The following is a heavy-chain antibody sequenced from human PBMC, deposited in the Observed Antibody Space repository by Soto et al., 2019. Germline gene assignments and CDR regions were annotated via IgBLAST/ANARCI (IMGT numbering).Heavy chain of an antibody. Sequence: KVSCKASGGTFSSYAISWVRQAPGQGLEWMGGIIPIFGTANCAQKFQGRVTITADESTSTAYMELSSLRSEDTAVYYCATHISIVGALPRLDYYYYGMDVWGQGTTVTVSS. J-gene: IGHJ6*02. CDR3: ATHISIVGALPRLDYYYYGMDV. CDR2: IIPIFGTA. CDR1: GGTFSSYA. V-gene: IGHV1-69*01. D-gene: IGHD1-26*01.